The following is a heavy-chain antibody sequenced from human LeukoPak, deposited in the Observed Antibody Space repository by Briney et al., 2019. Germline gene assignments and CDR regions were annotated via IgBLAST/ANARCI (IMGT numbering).Heavy chain of an antibody. J-gene: IGHJ4*02. CDR2: ISGSGGST. D-gene: IGHD3-3*01. CDR1: GFTFSSYA. CDR3: AKDPGTEYDFWSGYAGYFDY. V-gene: IGHV3-23*01. Sequence: PGGSLRLSCAASGFTFSSYAMSWVRQAPGKGLEGVSAISGSGGSTYYADSVKGRFTISRDNSKNTLYLQMNSLRAEDTAVYYCAKDPGTEYDFWSGYAGYFDYWGQGTLVTVSS.